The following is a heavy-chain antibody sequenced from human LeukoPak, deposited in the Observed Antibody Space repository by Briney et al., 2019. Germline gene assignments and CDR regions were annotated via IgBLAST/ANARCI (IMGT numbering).Heavy chain of an antibody. J-gene: IGHJ3*01. CDR1: GFTFSDYA. CDR2: MTGTSGDT. Sequence: GGSLRPSCAASGFTFSDYAMTWVRQAPGKGLEWVSTMTGTSGDTFYADSVKGRFTISRDNSENTLFLQMNGLGAEDAAVYYCARVIAPRLDAFDVWGQGTMVTVSS. CDR3: ARVIAPRLDAFDV. D-gene: IGHD6-6*01. V-gene: IGHV3-23*01.